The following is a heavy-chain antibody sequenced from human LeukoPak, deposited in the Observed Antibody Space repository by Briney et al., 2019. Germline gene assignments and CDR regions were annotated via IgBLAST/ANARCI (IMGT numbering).Heavy chain of an antibody. V-gene: IGHV3-33*01. J-gene: IGHJ6*02. CDR3: VGENGGAAAGHEASYYYYAFDV. CDR1: GFTFSSYG. Sequence: GGSLRLSCAASGFTFSSYGMYWVRQAPGKGLEWVAVIWYDGSNKYYADSVKGRFTISRDNSKNTLYLQMNSLRAEDTAVYYCVGENGGAAAGHEASYYYYAFDVWGQGTTVTVSS. CDR2: IWYDGSNK. D-gene: IGHD6-13*01.